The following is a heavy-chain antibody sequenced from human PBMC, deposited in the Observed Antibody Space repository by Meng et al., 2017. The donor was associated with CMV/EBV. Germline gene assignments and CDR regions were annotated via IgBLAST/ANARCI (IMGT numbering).Heavy chain of an antibody. V-gene: IGHV3-74*01. CDR2: IRFDGGET. J-gene: IGHJ4*02. D-gene: IGHD1-26*01. CDR3: ARDQWEHYFDF. CDR1: GSTFSSYS. Sequence: GESLKISCAASGSTFSSYSMHWVRQAPGKGLVWVSHIRFDGGETNYADSVKGRFSISRDNAKNTVYLQMNSLRVEDTGVYYCARDQWEHYFDFWGQGALVTVSS.